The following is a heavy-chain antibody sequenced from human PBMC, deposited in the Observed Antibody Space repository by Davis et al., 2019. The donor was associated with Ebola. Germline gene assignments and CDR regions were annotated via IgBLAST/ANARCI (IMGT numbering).Heavy chain of an antibody. CDR3: ARAQFPTTSDH. D-gene: IGHD1-1*01. CDR2: INPHNGNT. CDR1: GYTFTNYA. Sequence: ASVKVSCKASGYTFTNYAIHWVRQAPGQGLEWMGWINPHNGNTNYAQNVQGRVIMTSDTATTTAYMEVGSLRSDDTAVYYCARAQFPTTSDHWGQGTLVTVSS. V-gene: IGHV1-18*01. J-gene: IGHJ4*02.